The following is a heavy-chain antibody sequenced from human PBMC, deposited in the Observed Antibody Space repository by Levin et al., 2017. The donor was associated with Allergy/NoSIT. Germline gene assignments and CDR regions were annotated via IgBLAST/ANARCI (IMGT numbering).Heavy chain of an antibody. CDR2: ISGGAGGT. D-gene: IGHD6-19*01. V-gene: IGHV3-23*01. CDR3: AKGWRSGWSGVLD. Sequence: LSLTCAASGFAFSSYAMTWVRQAPGKGLEWVSAISGGAGGTYYADSVKGRFTISRDNSQNTLFLQMNSLRAEDTAVYYCAKGWRSGWSGVLDWGQGTLVTVSS. J-gene: IGHJ4*02. CDR1: GFAFSSYA.